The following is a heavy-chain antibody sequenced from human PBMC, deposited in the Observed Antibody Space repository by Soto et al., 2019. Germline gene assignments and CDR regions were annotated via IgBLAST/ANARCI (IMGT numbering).Heavy chain of an antibody. CDR2: ISHTGST. V-gene: IGHV4-30-2*01. CDR3: ARDDGYGSAWYGVWDH. CDR1: GGSISSGGYA. J-gene: IGHJ4*02. D-gene: IGHD6-19*01. Sequence: PSETLSLTCAVSGGSISSGGYAWSWIRQPPGKGLEWIGYISHTGSTPYKPSLKSRVSISVDRSKNQFSLNLMSVTAADTAVYYCARDDGYGSAWYGVWDHRGQGALVTVSS.